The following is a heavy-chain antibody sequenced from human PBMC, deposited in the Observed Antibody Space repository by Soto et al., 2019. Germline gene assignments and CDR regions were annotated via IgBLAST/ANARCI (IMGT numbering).Heavy chain of an antibody. CDR3: AKDFLIRDFDWLFPWRASFDY. V-gene: IGHV3-23*01. J-gene: IGHJ4*02. Sequence: PGGSLRLSCAASGFTFSSYAMNWVRQAPGKGLEWVSAISGSGGSTYYADSVKGRFTISRDNSKNTLYLQMNSLRAEDTAVYYCAKDFLIRDFDWLFPWRASFDYWGQGTLVTVSS. CDR1: GFTFSSYA. D-gene: IGHD3-9*01. CDR2: ISGSGGST.